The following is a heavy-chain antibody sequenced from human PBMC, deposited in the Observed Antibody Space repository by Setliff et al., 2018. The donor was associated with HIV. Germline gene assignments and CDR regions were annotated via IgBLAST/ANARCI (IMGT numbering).Heavy chain of an antibody. J-gene: IGHJ4*02. CDR3: AREHRLCSGERCVLPDY. V-gene: IGHV5-51*01. D-gene: IGHD2-15*01. Sequence: GESLKISCQASGYTFTNHWIGWVRQMPGEGLEWMAIIYPGDSDVRYNPSFQGQVSVSVDKSINTAYLQWSSLKASDTATYYCAREHRLCSGERCVLPDYWGQGTLVTVSS. CDR2: IYPGDSDV. CDR1: GYTFTNHW.